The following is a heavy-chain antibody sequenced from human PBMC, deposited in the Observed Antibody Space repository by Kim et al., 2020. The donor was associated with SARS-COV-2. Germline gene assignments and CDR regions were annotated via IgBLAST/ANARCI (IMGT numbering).Heavy chain of an antibody. CDR3: ARDPILWFGELYYNYGMDV. D-gene: IGHD3-10*01. CDR1: GYTFTSYY. V-gene: IGHV1-46*01. Sequence: ASVKVSCKASGYTFTSYYMHWVRQAPGQGLEWMGIINPSGGSTSYAQKFQGRVTMTRDTSTSTVYMELSSLRSEDTAVYYCARDPILWFGELYYNYGMDVWGQGTTVTVSS. J-gene: IGHJ6*02. CDR2: INPSGGST.